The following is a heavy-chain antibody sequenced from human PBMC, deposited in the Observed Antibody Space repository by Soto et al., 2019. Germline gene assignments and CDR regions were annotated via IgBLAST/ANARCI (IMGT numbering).Heavy chain of an antibody. CDR2: ISYDGSNK. Sequence: QVQLVESGGGVVQPGRSLRLSCAASGFTFSSYAMHWVRQAPGKGLEWVAVISYDGSNKYYADSVKGRFTISRDNSKNTLYLQMNSLRAEDTAVYYCARDRLRFLEYWFDPWGQGTLVTVSS. CDR3: ARDRLRFLEYWFDP. J-gene: IGHJ5*02. D-gene: IGHD3-3*01. V-gene: IGHV3-30-3*01. CDR1: GFTFSSYA.